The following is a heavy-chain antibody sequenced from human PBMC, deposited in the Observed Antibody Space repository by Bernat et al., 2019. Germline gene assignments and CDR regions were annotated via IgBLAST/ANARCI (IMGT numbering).Heavy chain of an antibody. CDR1: GGTFSSYA. D-gene: IGHD2-15*01. CDR2: IIPIFGTA. V-gene: IGHV1-69*06. CDR3: ARAGIVVVVAATWSWFDP. Sequence: QVQLVQSGAEVKKPGSSVKVSCKASGGTFSSYAISWVRQAPGQGLEWMGGIIPIFGTANYAQKFQGRVTITVDKSTSTAYMELSSLRSEDTAVYYCARAGIVVVVAATWSWFDPWGQGTLVTVSS. J-gene: IGHJ5*02.